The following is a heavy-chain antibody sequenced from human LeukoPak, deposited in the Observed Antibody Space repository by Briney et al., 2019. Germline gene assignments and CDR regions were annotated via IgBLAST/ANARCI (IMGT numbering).Heavy chain of an antibody. D-gene: IGHD2-2*01. Sequence: ASVKVSCKASGYTFTNYFMHWVRQAPGQGLEWMGIINPGSGSTTYAQTFQGRVTMTRDTSTSTVYMELSSLRSEDTAVYYCARERGSCDFWGQGTLVTVPS. J-gene: IGHJ4*02. CDR1: GYTFTNYF. CDR2: INPGSGST. V-gene: IGHV1-46*01. CDR3: ARERGSCDF.